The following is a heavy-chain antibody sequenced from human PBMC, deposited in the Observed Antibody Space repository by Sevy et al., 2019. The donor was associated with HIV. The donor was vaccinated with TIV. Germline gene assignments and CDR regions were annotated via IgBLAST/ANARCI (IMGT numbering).Heavy chain of an antibody. V-gene: IGHV3-7*01. Sequence: GGSLRLSCTASGFTFSTYWMSWVRQAPGKGLEWVASIKEDGNEKYYVDSVKGRFTISRDSTKNSLSLQMNSLRADDTAVYYCASVHYRRGGSFVTYYFDFWGQGTLVTVSS. D-gene: IGHD1-26*01. CDR1: GFTFSTYW. CDR3: ASVHYRRGGSFVTYYFDF. J-gene: IGHJ4*02. CDR2: IKEDGNEK.